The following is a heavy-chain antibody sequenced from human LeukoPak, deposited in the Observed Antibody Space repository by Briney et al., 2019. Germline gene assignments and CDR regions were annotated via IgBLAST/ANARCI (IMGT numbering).Heavy chain of an antibody. J-gene: IGHJ6*02. V-gene: IGHV4-4*07. D-gene: IGHD2-15*01. CDR3: ARGRRDRGYYYGMDV. CDR2: IYTSGST. Sequence: SETLSLTCTVSGGSISSYYWSWIRQPAGKGLEWIGRIYTSGSTNYNPSLKSRVTMSVDTSKNQFSLKLSSVTAADTAVYYCARGRRDRGYYYGMDVWGQGTTVTVSS. CDR1: GGSISSYY.